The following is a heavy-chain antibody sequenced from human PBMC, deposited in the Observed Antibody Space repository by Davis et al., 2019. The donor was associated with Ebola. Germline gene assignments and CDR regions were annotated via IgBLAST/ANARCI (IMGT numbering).Heavy chain of an antibody. V-gene: IGHV3-23*01. CDR3: VKTQFLEWSYGMDV. J-gene: IGHJ6*02. Sequence: GESLKISCTDSVITFSSYAMTWVRQAPGKGLEWVSAISGSGGSTYYADSVKGRFTVSRDNSKNTLYLQMSSLRPEDTAVYYCVKTQFLEWSYGMDVWGQGTTVTVSS. CDR1: VITFSSYA. D-gene: IGHD3-3*01. CDR2: ISGSGGST.